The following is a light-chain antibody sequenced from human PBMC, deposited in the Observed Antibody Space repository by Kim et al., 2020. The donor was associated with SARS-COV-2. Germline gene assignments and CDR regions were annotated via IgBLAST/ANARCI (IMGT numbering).Light chain of an antibody. V-gene: IGKV3D-15*01. J-gene: IGKJ4*01. CDR3: QQRSNWPLT. Sequence: EVLLTQSPATLSVSPGERATLSCRASQSLSSNLAWYQQKPGQTPRLLIYGASTRATAIPGRFSGSGSGTDFTLTISSLESEDFAVYYCQQRSNWPLTFGGGTKVDIK. CDR2: GAS. CDR1: QSLSSN.